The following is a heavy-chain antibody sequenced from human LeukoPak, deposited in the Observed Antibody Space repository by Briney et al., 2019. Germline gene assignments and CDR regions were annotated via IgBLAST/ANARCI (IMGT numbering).Heavy chain of an antibody. D-gene: IGHD2-21*01. Sequence: ASVKVSCKASGYTFTGYYMHWVRQAPGQGLEWMGWINPNSGGTNYAQKFQGRVTMTRDTSTSTVYMELSSLRSEDTAVYYCARPVCGGDCYARFDYWGQGTLVTVSS. J-gene: IGHJ4*02. CDR3: ARPVCGGDCYARFDY. CDR1: GYTFTGYY. V-gene: IGHV1-2*02. CDR2: INPNSGGT.